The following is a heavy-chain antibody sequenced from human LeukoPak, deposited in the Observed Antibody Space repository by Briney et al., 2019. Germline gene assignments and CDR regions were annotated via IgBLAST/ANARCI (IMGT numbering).Heavy chain of an antibody. V-gene: IGHV1-2*02. D-gene: IGHD5-18*01. CDR3: AKRIQSAMATGY. CDR2: INPNSGGT. J-gene: IGHJ4*02. CDR1: GYTFTGYY. Sequence: ASVKVSCKASGYTFTGYYMHWVRQAPGQGLEWMGWINPNSGGTNYAQKFQGRVTMTRDTSISTAYMELSRLRSDDTAVYYCAKRIQSAMATGYWGQGTLVTVSS.